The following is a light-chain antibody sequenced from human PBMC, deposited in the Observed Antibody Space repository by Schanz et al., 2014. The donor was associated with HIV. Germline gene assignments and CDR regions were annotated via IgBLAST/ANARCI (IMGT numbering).Light chain of an antibody. J-gene: IGLJ2*01. CDR2: EVN. CDR3: VSYTGTNNPV. V-gene: IGLV2-8*01. CDR1: SSDIGGYNP. Sequence: QSVLTQPASVSGSPGQSLSISCTGSSSDIGGYNPVSRYQQHPDKAPQLLIYEVNMRPSGVPDRFSGSKSGNTASLTVSGLQAEDEADYYCVSYTGTNNPVFGGGTKLTVL.